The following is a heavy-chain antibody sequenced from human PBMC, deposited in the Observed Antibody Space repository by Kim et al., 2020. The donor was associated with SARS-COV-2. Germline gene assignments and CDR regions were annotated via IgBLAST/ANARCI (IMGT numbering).Heavy chain of an antibody. Sequence: GGSLRLSCAASGFSFSNYGMHWVRQAPGKGLEWVAALWYDGSNKYYADSVQGRFTISRDNSENTLFLQMNSLRAEDTAVYYCARDGARDNSGWFPYFDYWGQGIPVTVSS. CDR2: LWYDGSNK. CDR3: ARDGARDNSGWFPYFDY. CDR1: GFSFSNYG. D-gene: IGHD6-19*01. J-gene: IGHJ4*02. V-gene: IGHV3-33*01.